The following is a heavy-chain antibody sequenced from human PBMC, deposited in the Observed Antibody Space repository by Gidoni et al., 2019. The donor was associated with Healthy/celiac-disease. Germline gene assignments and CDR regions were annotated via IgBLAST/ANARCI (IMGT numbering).Heavy chain of an antibody. CDR1: GYTFTGYY. Sequence: QVQLVQSGAEVKKPGASVKVYCKASGYTFTGYYMHLVRQAPGQGLEWMGWINPNSGGTNYAQKFQGSVTMTRDTSISTAYMELSRLRSDDTAVYYCARAGSYDFWSGYKFDYWGQGTLVTVSS. V-gene: IGHV1-2*02. CDR3: ARAGSYDFWSGYKFDY. CDR2: INPNSGGT. J-gene: IGHJ4*02. D-gene: IGHD3-3*01.